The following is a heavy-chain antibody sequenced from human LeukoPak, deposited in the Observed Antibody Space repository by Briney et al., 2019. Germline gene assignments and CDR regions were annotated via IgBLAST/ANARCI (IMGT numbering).Heavy chain of an antibody. CDR3: AKSGLEDIVVVPAADY. Sequence: GGSLRLSCAASGFTFSSYAMHWVRQAPGKGLEWVAVISYDGSNKYYADSVKGRFTISRDNSKNTLYLQMNSLRAEDTAVYYCAKSGLEDIVVVPAADYWGQGTLVTVSS. CDR2: ISYDGSNK. V-gene: IGHV3-30-3*02. J-gene: IGHJ4*02. CDR1: GFTFSSYA. D-gene: IGHD2-2*01.